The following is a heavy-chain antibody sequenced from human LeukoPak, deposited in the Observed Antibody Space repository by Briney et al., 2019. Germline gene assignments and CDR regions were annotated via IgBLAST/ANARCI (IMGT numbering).Heavy chain of an antibody. Sequence: ASVKVSCKASGYTFTHYYIHWVRQAPGQGLEWMGWMNPSSGDTNYAQRYQGRVTLTRDTSITTAYMELSRLRSDDTAVYYCAKISWDGRGTFCWGQGTLVTVSS. V-gene: IGHV1-2*02. CDR1: GYTFTHYY. CDR3: AKISWDGRGTFC. D-gene: IGHD2-15*01. J-gene: IGHJ4*02. CDR2: MNPSSGDT.